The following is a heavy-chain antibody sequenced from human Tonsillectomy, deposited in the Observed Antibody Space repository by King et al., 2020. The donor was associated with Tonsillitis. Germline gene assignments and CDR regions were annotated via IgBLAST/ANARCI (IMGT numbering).Heavy chain of an antibody. CDR3: AREEGTYDSSGQAAIDAFDI. Sequence: VQLQESGPGLVKPSETLSLTCAVSGYSISSGYYWGWIRQPPGKGLEWIGSIYHSGSTYYNPSLKSRVTISVDTSKNQFSLKLSSVTAADTAVYYCAREEGTYDSSGQAAIDAFDIWGRGTMVTVSS. CDR2: IYHSGST. D-gene: IGHD3-22*01. J-gene: IGHJ3*02. V-gene: IGHV4-38-2*02. CDR1: GYSISSGYY.